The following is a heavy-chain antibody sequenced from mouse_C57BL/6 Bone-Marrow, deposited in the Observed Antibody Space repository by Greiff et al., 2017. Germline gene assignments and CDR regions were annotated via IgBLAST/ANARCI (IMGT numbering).Heavy chain of an antibody. CDR1: GYTFTEYT. CDR3: ARHEVYSPFYDGYYWFAY. D-gene: IGHD2-3*01. V-gene: IGHV1-62-2*01. J-gene: IGHJ3*01. Sequence: QVHVKQSGAELVKPGASVKLSCKASGYTFTEYTIHWVKQRSGQGLEWIGWFYPGSGSIKYNEKFKDKATLTADKSSSTVYMELSRLTSEDSAVYFCARHEVYSPFYDGYYWFAYWGQGTLVTVSA. CDR2: FYPGSGSI.